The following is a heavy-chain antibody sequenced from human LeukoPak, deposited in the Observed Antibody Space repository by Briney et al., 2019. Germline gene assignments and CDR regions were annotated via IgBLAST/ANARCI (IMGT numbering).Heavy chain of an antibody. Sequence: GGSLRLSCAASGFTFSSYSMNWVRPAPGKGLEWVSSISSSSSYIYYADSVKGRFTISRDNAKNSLYLQMNSLRAEDTAVYYCARGGYSYGSNWFDPWGQGTLVTVSS. J-gene: IGHJ5*02. CDR3: ARGGYSYGSNWFDP. CDR1: GFTFSSYS. V-gene: IGHV3-21*01. CDR2: ISSSSSYI. D-gene: IGHD5-18*01.